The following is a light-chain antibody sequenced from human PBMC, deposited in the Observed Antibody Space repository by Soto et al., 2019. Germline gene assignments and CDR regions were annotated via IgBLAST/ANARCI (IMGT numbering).Light chain of an antibody. CDR3: SSYTSSSPVV. J-gene: IGLJ2*01. CDR1: SSDVGGYNY. Sequence: QSVLTQPASVSGSPGQSITISCTGTSSDVGGYNYVSWYQQHPGKAPKRMIYEVSNRPSGVSNRFSGSKSGNTASLTISGLQAEDEADYYCSSYTSSSPVVFGGGTKLTVL. V-gene: IGLV2-14*01. CDR2: EVS.